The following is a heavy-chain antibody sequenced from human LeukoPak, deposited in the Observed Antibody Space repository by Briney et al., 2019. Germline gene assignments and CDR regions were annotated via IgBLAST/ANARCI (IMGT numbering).Heavy chain of an antibody. CDR1: GFTFSSYW. CDR3: ATLAENRDSGYYFDS. J-gene: IGHJ4*02. V-gene: IGHV3-74*01. D-gene: IGHD3-10*01. Sequence: PGGSLRLSCAASGFTFSSYWMHWVRQVPGKGLVWVSRINSDGSSTTYADSVKGRFTISGDNAKSTLNSLRAEDTAVYYCATLAENRDSGYYFDSWGQGTLVTVSS. CDR2: INSDGSST.